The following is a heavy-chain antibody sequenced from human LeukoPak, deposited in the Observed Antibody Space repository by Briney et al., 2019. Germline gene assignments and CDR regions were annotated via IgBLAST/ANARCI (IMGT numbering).Heavy chain of an antibody. V-gene: IGHV4-34*01. CDR1: GRSFSGYF. Sequence: SETLSLTCAVYGRSFSGYFWTWMRHPPGKGLEWIGEINHGGNAIYNPSLKSRVTMSADPSKNQVSLNLRSVTAADTAVYSCARVRRVRWSTQGYFDYWGRGTLVTV. D-gene: IGHD4-23*01. CDR3: ARVRRVRWSTQGYFDY. J-gene: IGHJ4*02. CDR2: INHGGNA.